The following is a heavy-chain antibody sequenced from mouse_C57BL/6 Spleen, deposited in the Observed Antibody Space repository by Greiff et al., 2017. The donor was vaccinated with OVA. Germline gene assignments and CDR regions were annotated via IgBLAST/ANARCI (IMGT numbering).Heavy chain of an antibody. Sequence: EVHLVESGPELVKPGASVKISCKASGYSFTGYYMNWVKQSPEKSLEWIGEINPSTGGTTYNQKFKAKATLTVDKSSSTAYMQLKSLTSEDSAVYYCARRLLREYYFDYWGQGTTLTVSS. V-gene: IGHV1-42*01. CDR3: ARRLLREYYFDY. CDR1: GYSFTGYY. CDR2: INPSTGGT. D-gene: IGHD1-1*01. J-gene: IGHJ2*01.